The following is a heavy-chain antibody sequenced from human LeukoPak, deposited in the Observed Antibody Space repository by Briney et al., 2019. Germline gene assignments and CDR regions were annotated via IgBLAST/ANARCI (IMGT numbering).Heavy chain of an antibody. Sequence: SETLSLTCTVSGGSISSYYWSWIRQPPGKGLEWIGYIYYSGSTNYNPSLKSRVTISVDTSKNQFSLKLSSVTAADTAVYYCARVRPYGSSYTFDYWGQGTLVTVSS. CDR3: ARVRPYGSSYTFDY. D-gene: IGHD6-6*01. CDR1: GGSISSYY. CDR2: IYYSGST. J-gene: IGHJ4*02. V-gene: IGHV4-59*01.